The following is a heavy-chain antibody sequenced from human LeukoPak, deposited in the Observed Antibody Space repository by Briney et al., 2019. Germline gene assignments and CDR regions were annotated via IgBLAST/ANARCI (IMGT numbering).Heavy chain of an antibody. CDR3: ARDPSSSSDYYYYYMDV. V-gene: IGHV3-30*02. J-gene: IGHJ6*03. CDR1: GFTFSSYG. CDR2: IRYDGSNK. Sequence: PEGSLRLSFAASGFTFSSYGMHWVRQAPGKGLEWVAFIRYDGSNKYYADSVKGRFTISRDNSKNTLYLQMNSLRAEDTAVYYCARDPSSSSDYYYYYMDVWGKGTTVTVSS. D-gene: IGHD6-6*01.